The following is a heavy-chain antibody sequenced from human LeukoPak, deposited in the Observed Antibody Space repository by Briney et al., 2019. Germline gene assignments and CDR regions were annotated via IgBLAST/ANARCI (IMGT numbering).Heavy chain of an antibody. Sequence: GGSLRLSCAASGFTFSSYSMNWVRQAPGKGLEWVSSISSSSSYIYYADSVKGRFTISRDNAKNSLYLQMNSLRAEDTAVYYCARESVDTVVNYFDYWGQGTLVTVSS. D-gene: IGHD4-23*01. CDR2: ISSSSSYI. CDR1: GFTFSSYS. V-gene: IGHV3-21*01. CDR3: ARESVDTVVNYFDY. J-gene: IGHJ4*02.